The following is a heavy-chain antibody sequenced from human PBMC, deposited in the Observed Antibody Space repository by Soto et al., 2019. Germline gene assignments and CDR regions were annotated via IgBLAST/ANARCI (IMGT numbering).Heavy chain of an antibody. Sequence: PGGALRLSCAASGFTFSSYAMSWVRQAPGKGLQWVSAISGSGGRTYYADSVKGRFTISRDDSKNTLYLQMNSLRAEDTAVYYCAKNGNIGWYVPHSPYYFAYWGHVPLIAVSS. CDR1: GFTFSSYA. CDR2: ISGSGGRT. J-gene: IGHJ4*01. D-gene: IGHD6-19*01. V-gene: IGHV3-23*01. CDR3: AKNGNIGWYVPHSPYYFAY.